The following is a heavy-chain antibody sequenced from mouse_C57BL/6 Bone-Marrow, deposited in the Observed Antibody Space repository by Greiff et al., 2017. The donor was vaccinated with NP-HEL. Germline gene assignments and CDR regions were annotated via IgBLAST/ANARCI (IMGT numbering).Heavy chain of an antibody. CDR1: GYTFTSYG. V-gene: IGHV1-81*01. J-gene: IGHJ2*01. D-gene: IGHD3-3*01. CDR3: ARRAGTPFDY. CDR2: IYPRSGNT. Sequence: VKLMESGAELARPGASVKLSCKASGYTFTSYGISWVKQRTGQGLEWIGEIYPRSGNTYYNEKFKGKATLTADKSSSTAYMELRSLTSEDSAVYFCARRAGTPFDYWGQGTTLTVSS.